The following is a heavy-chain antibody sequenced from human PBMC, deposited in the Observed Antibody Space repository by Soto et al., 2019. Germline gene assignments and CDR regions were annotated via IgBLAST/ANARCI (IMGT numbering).Heavy chain of an antibody. V-gene: IGHV3-66*01. J-gene: IGHJ4*02. Sequence: GGSLRLSCAASGFTVSSNYMSWVRQAPGKGLEWVSVIYSGGSTYYADSVKGRFTISRDNSKNTLYLQMNSLRAEDTAVYYCARDMSSDCISTSCYEAFDYWGQGTLVTVSS. CDR3: ARDMSSDCISTSCYEAFDY. CDR2: IYSGGST. D-gene: IGHD2-2*01. CDR1: GFTVSSNY.